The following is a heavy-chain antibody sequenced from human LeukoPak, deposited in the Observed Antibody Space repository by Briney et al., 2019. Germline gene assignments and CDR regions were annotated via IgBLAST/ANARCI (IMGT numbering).Heavy chain of an antibody. Sequence: PGGSLRLSCAASEFTFNTYSMNWVRQAPGKGLEWVSSITSSSNYIYYADSVRGRFTISRDNSKNSLYLQMNSLRAEDTAVYYCASDPLRGGGNPWVYFDYWGQGTLVTVSS. CDR1: EFTFNTYS. CDR3: ASDPLRGGGNPWVYFDY. CDR2: ITSSSNYI. D-gene: IGHD4-23*01. J-gene: IGHJ4*02. V-gene: IGHV3-21*01.